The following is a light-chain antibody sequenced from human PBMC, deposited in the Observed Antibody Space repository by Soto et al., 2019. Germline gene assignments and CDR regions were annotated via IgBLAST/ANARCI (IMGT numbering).Light chain of an antibody. CDR3: QQYNSYPYT. CDR1: QSISSW. Sequence: DIQMTQSPSTLSASVGDRVTITCRASQSISSWLAWYQQKPGKAPKLLIYKASSLESGVPSRVSGSGSGTEFTLTISCLQPDDFETYYGQQYNSYPYTFGQGTKLEIK. J-gene: IGKJ2*01. CDR2: KAS. V-gene: IGKV1-5*03.